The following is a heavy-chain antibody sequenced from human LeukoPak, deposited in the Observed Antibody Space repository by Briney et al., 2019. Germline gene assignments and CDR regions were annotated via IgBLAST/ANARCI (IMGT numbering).Heavy chain of an antibody. Sequence: GGSLRLSCAAPGFTFSDYYMSWIRQAPGKGLEWVSYISSSGSTIYHADSVKGRFTISRDNAKNSLYLQMNSLRAEDTAVYYCARVEEIVGALNYWGQGTLVTVSS. CDR3: ARVEEIVGALNY. CDR2: ISSSGSTI. V-gene: IGHV3-11*01. D-gene: IGHD1-26*01. J-gene: IGHJ4*02. CDR1: GFTFSDYY.